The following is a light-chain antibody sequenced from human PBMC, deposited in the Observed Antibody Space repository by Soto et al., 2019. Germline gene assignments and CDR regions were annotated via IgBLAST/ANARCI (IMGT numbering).Light chain of an antibody. CDR2: DND. J-gene: IGLJ1*01. CDR1: SSNIGNNY. CDR3: GTWDSSLSVYV. V-gene: IGLV1-51*01. Sequence: QSVLTQPPSVSAAPGQKVTISCSGSSSNIGNNYVSWYQQLPGTAPKLLICDNDQRPSGIPDRFSGSKSGTSATLGITGLQTGDEADYYCGTWDSSLSVYVFGTGTKLTVL.